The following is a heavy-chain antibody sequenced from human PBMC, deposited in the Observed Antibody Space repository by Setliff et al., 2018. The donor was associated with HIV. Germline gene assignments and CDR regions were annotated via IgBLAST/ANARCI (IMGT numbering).Heavy chain of an antibody. D-gene: IGHD3-9*01. J-gene: IGHJ4*02. CDR1: GDSISSGGFY. CDR2: IYIGGST. CDR3: ARGSRAISGYGAFDY. V-gene: IGHV4-61*09. Sequence: PSETLSLTCTVSGDSISSGGFYWTWIRQPAGKGLEYIGHIYIGGSTNSHPPLESRLAISADTSKNQFSLKLNSVTAADTAVYYCARGSRAISGYGAFDYWGRGILVTVSS.